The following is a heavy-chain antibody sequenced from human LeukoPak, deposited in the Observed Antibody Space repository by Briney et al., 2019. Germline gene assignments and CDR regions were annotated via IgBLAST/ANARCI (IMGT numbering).Heavy chain of an antibody. D-gene: IGHD2-2*01. CDR3: ARQYQLLQSSYYFDY. V-gene: IGHV5-51*01. CDR2: IYPGDSDT. CDR1: GYSFTSYW. Sequence: GESLKISCKGSGYSFTSYWIGWVRQMPGKGLEWMRIIYPGDSDTRYSPSFQGQVTISADKSISTAYLQWSSLKAWDTAMYYCARQYQLLQSSYYFDYWGLGTLVTVSS. J-gene: IGHJ4*02.